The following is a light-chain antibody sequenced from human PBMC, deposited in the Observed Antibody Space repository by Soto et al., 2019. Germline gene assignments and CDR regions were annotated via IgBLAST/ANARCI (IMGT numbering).Light chain of an antibody. J-gene: IGKJ1*01. CDR2: GAS. CDR3: EQYNSWWT. CDR1: QRVSSN. V-gene: IGKV3-15*01. Sequence: EIVMTQSPATLSVSPGERATLSCRASQRVSSNLAWYQQKPGQAPRLLIYGASTRTTGIPARFSGSGSGTEFTLTISSLQSEDFAVYYCEQYNSWWTFGQGTKVEIK.